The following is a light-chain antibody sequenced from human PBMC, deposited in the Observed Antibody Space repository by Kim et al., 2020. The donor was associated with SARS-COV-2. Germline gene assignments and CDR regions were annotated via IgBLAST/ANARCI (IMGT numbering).Light chain of an antibody. Sequence: LSAGESATLSCRASQSGGSNLLAWYQQKPGQAPRLLIYEAFKRVAGIPDRFSGSGSGTDFTLTISRPEPEDFATYYWQQYGSSPYSFGQGTKLEI. CDR1: QSGGSNL. J-gene: IGKJ2*03. CDR3: QQYGSSPYS. V-gene: IGKV3-20*01. CDR2: EAF.